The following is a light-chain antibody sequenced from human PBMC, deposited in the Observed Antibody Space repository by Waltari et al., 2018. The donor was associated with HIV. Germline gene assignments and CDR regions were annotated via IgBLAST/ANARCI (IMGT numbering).Light chain of an antibody. Sequence: DIQMTPSPSTLSASLGDRVTITCRASQSVSSWLAWYQQKPGKAPKVLIYKASTLESGVPSRFSGSGSGTEFTLTISSLQPDDFATYYCQQYIRSPYTFGQGTKLEIK. CDR2: KAS. CDR3: QQYIRSPYT. CDR1: QSVSSW. J-gene: IGKJ2*01. V-gene: IGKV1-5*03.